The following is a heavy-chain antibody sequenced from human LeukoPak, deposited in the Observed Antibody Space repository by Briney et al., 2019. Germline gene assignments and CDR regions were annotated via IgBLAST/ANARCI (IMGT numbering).Heavy chain of an antibody. Sequence: GGSLRLSCAASGFTLSSYWMHWVRQVPGKGLVWVSRISSDGSSTSYADSVKGRFTISRDNAKNTLYLQINSLSAEDTAVYYCARARLGYGDTVDSWGQGTLVTVSS. V-gene: IGHV3-74*01. CDR3: ARARLGYGDTVDS. CDR2: ISSDGSST. J-gene: IGHJ4*02. CDR1: GFTLSSYW. D-gene: IGHD4-17*01.